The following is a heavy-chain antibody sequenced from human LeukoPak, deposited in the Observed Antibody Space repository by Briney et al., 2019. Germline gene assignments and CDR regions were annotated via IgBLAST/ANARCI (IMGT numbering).Heavy chain of an antibody. D-gene: IGHD6-19*01. CDR2: IGTAGDT. Sequence: PGGSLRLSCAASGFTFSSYDMHWVRQATGKGLEWVSAIGTAGDTYYPGSVKGRFTISRENAKNSLYLQMNSLRAGDTAVYYCARAIAVAGVFRDAFDIWGQGTMVTVSS. V-gene: IGHV3-13*01. J-gene: IGHJ3*02. CDR3: ARAIAVAGVFRDAFDI. CDR1: GFTFSSYD.